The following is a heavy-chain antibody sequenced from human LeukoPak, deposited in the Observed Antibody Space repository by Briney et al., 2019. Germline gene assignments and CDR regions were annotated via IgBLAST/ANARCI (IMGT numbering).Heavy chain of an antibody. J-gene: IGHJ4*02. Sequence: GGSLRLSCAASGFTFSSYWTSWVRQAPGKGLEWVANIKQDGSEKYYVDSVKGRFTISRDNAKNTLFLQMNSLRPEDTAFFYCAKDRDPYGLGSYPTFDSWGQGTLVTVSS. D-gene: IGHD3-10*01. CDR3: AKDRDPYGLGSYPTFDS. CDR1: GFTFSSYW. CDR2: IKQDGSEK. V-gene: IGHV3-7*03.